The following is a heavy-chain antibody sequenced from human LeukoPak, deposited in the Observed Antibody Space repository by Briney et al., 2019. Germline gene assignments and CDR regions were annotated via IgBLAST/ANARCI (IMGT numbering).Heavy chain of an antibody. V-gene: IGHV1-69*13. CDR1: GGTFSSYA. Sequence: ASVKVSCKASGGTFSSYAISWVRQAPGQGLEWMGGIIPIFGTANYAQKFQGRVTITADESTSTAYMELSSLRSEDTAVYYRARERGYCSGGSCYSLDYWGQGTLVTVSS. CDR3: ARERGYCSGGSCYSLDY. CDR2: IIPIFGTA. J-gene: IGHJ4*02. D-gene: IGHD2-15*01.